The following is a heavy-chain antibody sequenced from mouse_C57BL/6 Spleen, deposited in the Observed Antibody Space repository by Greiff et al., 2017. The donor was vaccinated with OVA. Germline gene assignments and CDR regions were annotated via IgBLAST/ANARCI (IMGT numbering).Heavy chain of an antibody. CDR2: IYPGNSDT. Sequence: EVQLQQSGTVLARPGASVKMSCKTSGYTFTSYWMHWVKQRPGQGLEWIGAIYPGNSDTSYNQKFKGKAKLTAVTSASTAYMELRSLTNEDSAVFYCTEGYYCYWYFDVWGTGTTVTVSS. D-gene: IGHD2-3*01. CDR1: GYTFTSYW. CDR3: TEGYYCYWYFDV. J-gene: IGHJ1*03. V-gene: IGHV1-5*01.